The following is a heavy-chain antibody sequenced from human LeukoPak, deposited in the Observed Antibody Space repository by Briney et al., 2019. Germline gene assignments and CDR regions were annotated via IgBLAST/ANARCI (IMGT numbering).Heavy chain of an antibody. CDR1: GFTFSTYW. J-gene: IGHJ4*02. V-gene: IGHV3-74*01. CDR2: IKSDGSST. Sequence: HPGGSLRLSCAASGFTFSTYWMHWVRQAPGKGLVWASRIKSDGSSTNYADSVKGRFTISRDNAKNTLYLQMNSLRLEDTAMYYCTRAPFDSSIYWGQGALVTVSS. CDR3: TRAPFDSSIY. D-gene: IGHD3-22*01.